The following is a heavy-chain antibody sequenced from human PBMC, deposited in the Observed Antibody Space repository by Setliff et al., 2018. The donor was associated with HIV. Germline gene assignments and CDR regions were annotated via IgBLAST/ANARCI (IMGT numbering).Heavy chain of an antibody. CDR3: ARSGGDCSGIRCYSLWFDP. J-gene: IGHJ5*02. CDR2: SGNGGII. CDR1: GCPFSAYA. V-gene: IGHV3-23*01. D-gene: IGHD2-15*01. Sequence: GGSLRLSCEASGCPFSAYAFSWVRQAPGKGLEWVSTSGNGGIIVYTDSVKGRFTMSRDNSKNTLFLVLTSLRPEDTAVYYCARSGGDCSGIRCYSLWFDPWGHGTLVTVSS.